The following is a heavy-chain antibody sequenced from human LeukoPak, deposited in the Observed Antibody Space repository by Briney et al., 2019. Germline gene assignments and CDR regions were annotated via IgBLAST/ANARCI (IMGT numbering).Heavy chain of an antibody. Sequence: GGSLRLSCAASGFTFSNAWMSWVRQAPGKGLEWVGRIKSKTDGGTTDYAAPVKGRFTISRDDSKNTLYLQMNSLKTEDTAVYYCTTDIEPSLYYYDSGALDYWGQGTLVTVSS. V-gene: IGHV3-15*01. CDR2: IKSKTDGGTT. J-gene: IGHJ4*02. CDR1: GFTFSNAW. D-gene: IGHD3-22*01. CDR3: TTDIEPSLYYYDSGALDY.